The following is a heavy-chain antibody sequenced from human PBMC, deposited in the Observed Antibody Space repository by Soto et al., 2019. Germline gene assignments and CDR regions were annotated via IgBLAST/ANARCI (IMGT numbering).Heavy chain of an antibody. CDR1: GFTVSSNY. D-gene: IGHD5-12*01. CDR3: ARVYSGYDYHRVGYYYYYMDV. V-gene: IGHV3-53*04. CDR2: IYSGGST. J-gene: IGHJ6*03. Sequence: GGSLRLSCAASGFTVSSNYMSWVRQAPGKGLEWVSVIYSGGSTYYADSVKGRFTISRHNSKNTLYLQMNSLRAEDTAVYYCARVYSGYDYHRVGYYYYYMDVWGKGTTVTVSS.